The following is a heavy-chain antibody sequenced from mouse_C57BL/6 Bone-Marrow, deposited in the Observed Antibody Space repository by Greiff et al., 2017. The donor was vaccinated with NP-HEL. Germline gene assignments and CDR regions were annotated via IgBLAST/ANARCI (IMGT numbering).Heavy chain of an antibody. CDR3: ATGRLGDY. CDR1: GFNIKDDY. D-gene: IGHD3-2*02. V-gene: IGHV14-4*01. CDR2: IDPENGDT. Sequence: VQLQQSGAELVRPGASVKLSCTASGFNIKDDYMHWVKQRPEQGLEWIGWIDPENGDTEYASKFQGKATITADTSSNTAYLQLSSLTSEDTAVYSCATGRLGDYWGQGTTLTVSS. J-gene: IGHJ2*01.